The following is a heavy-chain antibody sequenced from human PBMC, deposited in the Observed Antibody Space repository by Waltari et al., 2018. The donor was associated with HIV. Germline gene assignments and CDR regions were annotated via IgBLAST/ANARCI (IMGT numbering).Heavy chain of an antibody. V-gene: IGHV3-30-3*02. Sequence: QVQLVESGGGVVQPGKSLGLSCAASGFTSSPFPMHWVRQVPGKGLEWVATISSDGSNKFCADSLRGRCNISRDNSKNTLYLHMSSLRPEDTSVYYCVKSNNSAWHNFVDWGQGTLVTVSS. CDR1: GFTSSPFP. J-gene: IGHJ4*02. D-gene: IGHD3-22*01. CDR2: ISSDGSNK. CDR3: VKSNNSAWHNFVD.